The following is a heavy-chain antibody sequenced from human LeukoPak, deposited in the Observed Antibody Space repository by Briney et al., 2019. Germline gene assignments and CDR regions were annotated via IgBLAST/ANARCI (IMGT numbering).Heavy chain of an antibody. CDR3: ARVSQWLVPY. D-gene: IGHD6-19*01. CDR2: INHSGST. V-gene: IGHV4-34*01. Sequence: SETLSLTCSVSGVSVSSYSWSWIRQPPGKGLEWIGEINHSGSTNYNPSLKSRVTISVDTSKNQFSLKLSSVTAADTAVYYCARVSQWLVPYWGQGTLVTVSS. J-gene: IGHJ4*02. CDR1: GVSVSSYS.